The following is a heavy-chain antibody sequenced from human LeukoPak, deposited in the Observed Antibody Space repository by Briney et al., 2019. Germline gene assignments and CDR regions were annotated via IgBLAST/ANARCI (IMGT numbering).Heavy chain of an antibody. CDR1: GGSISSSSYY. CDR2: ISYSGST. CDR3: ARRLGGSGSYYY. J-gene: IGHJ4*02. D-gene: IGHD3-10*01. V-gene: IGHV4-39*01. Sequence: SETLSLICTVSGGSISSSSYYWGWIRQPPGKGLDWIGAISYSGSTYYNPSLRSRVTISVDTSKNQFSLKLRSVTAADTAVYYCARRLGGSGSYYYWGQGTLVTVSS.